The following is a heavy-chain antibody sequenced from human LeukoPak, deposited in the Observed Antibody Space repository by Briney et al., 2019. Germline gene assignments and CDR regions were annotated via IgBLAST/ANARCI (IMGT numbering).Heavy chain of an antibody. D-gene: IGHD1-7*01. Sequence: PGXXLRLSCAASGFTFSSYEMNWVRQAPGKGLEWVSYISSSAITIYYADSVKGRFTISRDNAKNSLYLQMNSLRAEDTAVYYCAREKRGTFDYWGQGTLVTVSS. CDR2: ISSSAITI. J-gene: IGHJ4*02. V-gene: IGHV3-48*03. CDR3: AREKRGTFDY. CDR1: GFTFSSYE.